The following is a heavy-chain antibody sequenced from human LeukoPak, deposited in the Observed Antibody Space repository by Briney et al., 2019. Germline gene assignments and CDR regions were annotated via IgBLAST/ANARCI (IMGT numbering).Heavy chain of an antibody. CDR3: ARDPKITIFGVISNAFDI. J-gene: IGHJ3*02. D-gene: IGHD3-3*01. CDR1: GYTFTSYG. Sequence: ASVKVSCKASGYTFTSYGISWVQQAPGQGLEWMGWISAYNGNTNYAQKLQGRVTMTTDTSTSTAYMELRSLRSDDTAVYYCARDPKITIFGVISNAFDIWGQGTMVTVSS. V-gene: IGHV1-18*01. CDR2: ISAYNGNT.